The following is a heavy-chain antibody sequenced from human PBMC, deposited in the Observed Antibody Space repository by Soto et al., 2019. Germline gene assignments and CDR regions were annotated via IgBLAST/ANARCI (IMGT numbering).Heavy chain of an antibody. CDR2: ISGSGGST. Sequence: PGGSLRLSCAASGFTFSSYAMSWVRQAPGKGLEWVSAISGSGGSTYYADSVKGRFTISRDNSKNTLYLQMNSLRAEDTAVYYCAKDQVEGGCSGGSCYSVYYYYYYMDVWGKGTTVTVSS. CDR3: AKDQVEGGCSGGSCYSVYYYYYYMDV. J-gene: IGHJ6*03. V-gene: IGHV3-23*01. CDR1: GFTFSSYA. D-gene: IGHD2-15*01.